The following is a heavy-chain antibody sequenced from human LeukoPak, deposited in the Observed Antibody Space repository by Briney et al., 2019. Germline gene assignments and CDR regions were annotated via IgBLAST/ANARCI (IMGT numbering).Heavy chain of an antibody. CDR1: GGSISSSSYY. V-gene: IGHV4-39*01. Sequence: PSETLSLTCTVSGGSISSSSYYWGWIRQPPGKGLEWIGSIYYSGSTYYNPSLKSRVTISVDTSKNQFSLKLSSVTVADTAVYYCARSPLEYYFDYWGQGTLVTVSS. J-gene: IGHJ4*02. D-gene: IGHD3-3*01. CDR3: ARSPLEYYFDY. CDR2: IYYSGST.